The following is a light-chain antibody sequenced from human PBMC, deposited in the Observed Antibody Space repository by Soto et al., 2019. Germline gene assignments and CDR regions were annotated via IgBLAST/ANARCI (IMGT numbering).Light chain of an antibody. V-gene: IGLV2-8*01. J-gene: IGLJ3*02. Sequence: QSVLTQPPSASGSPGQSVAISCTGTSSDVGGYNSVSWYQQHPGKAPKLMIYEVSTRPSGVPDRFSGSKSGNTASLTVSGLQAEDEADYYCSSYAGSNNLVFGGGTQLTVL. CDR3: SSYAGSNNLV. CDR1: SSDVGGYNS. CDR2: EVS.